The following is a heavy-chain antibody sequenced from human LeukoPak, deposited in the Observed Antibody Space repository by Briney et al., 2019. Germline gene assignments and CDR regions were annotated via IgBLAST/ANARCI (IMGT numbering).Heavy chain of an antibody. CDR3: TKGGGSNWLIDY. D-gene: IGHD6-13*01. Sequence: PSETLSLTCTVSGGSISSSSYYWGRVRQAPGKGLEWVSSISASGGFIYYADSLKGRLTISRDNAKNSLYLQMNSLRAEDTAVYYCTKGGGSNWLIDYWGQGTLVTVSS. J-gene: IGHJ4*02. V-gene: IGHV3-21*01. CDR2: ISASGGFI. CDR1: GGSISSSS.